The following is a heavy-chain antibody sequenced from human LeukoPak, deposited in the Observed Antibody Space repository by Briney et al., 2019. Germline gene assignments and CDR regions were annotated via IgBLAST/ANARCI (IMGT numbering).Heavy chain of an antibody. V-gene: IGHV3-66*01. CDR2: IYSGGST. CDR1: GFTVSSYY. CDR3: ARGLDSSGFAFDM. Sequence: GGSLRLSCAASGFTVSSYYMNWVRQAPGKELEWVSVIYSGGSTNYADSVKGRFTISRDNSKNTLYLQMNSLRAEDTAVYYCARGLDSSGFAFDMWGQGTMVTVSS. D-gene: IGHD3-22*01. J-gene: IGHJ3*02.